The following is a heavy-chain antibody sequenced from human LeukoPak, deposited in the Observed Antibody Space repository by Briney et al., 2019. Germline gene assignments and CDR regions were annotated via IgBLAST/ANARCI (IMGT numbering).Heavy chain of an antibody. D-gene: IGHD6-13*01. CDR2: IYYSGST. CDR3: ARFSVAAAGTGWFDP. J-gene: IGHJ5*02. CDR1: GVSISSYY. V-gene: IGHV4-59*01. Sequence: SETLSLTCTVSGVSISSYYWSWIRQPPGKGLELIGYIYYSGSTNYNPPLKSRVTISVDTSKNQLSLKLSSVTAADTAVYYCARFSVAAAGTGWFDPWGQGTLVTVSA.